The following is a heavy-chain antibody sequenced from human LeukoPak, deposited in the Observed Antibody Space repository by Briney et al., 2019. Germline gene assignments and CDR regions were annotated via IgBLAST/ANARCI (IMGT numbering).Heavy chain of an antibody. V-gene: IGHV4-38-2*01. CDR2: IYHSGST. D-gene: IGHD6-19*01. CDR3: ASDSSGWYLAGPFDY. CDR1: GYSISSGYY. Sequence: PSETLSLTCAVSGYSISSGYYWGWIRQPPGKGLEWVGSIYHSGSTYYNPSLKSRVTISVDTSKNQFSLKLSSVTAADTAVYYCASDSSGWYLAGPFDYWGQGTLVTVSS. J-gene: IGHJ4*02.